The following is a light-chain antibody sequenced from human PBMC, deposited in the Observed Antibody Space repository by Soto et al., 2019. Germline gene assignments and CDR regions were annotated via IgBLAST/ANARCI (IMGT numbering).Light chain of an antibody. CDR1: QGISNY. V-gene: IGKV1-27*01. CDR2: AAS. CDR3: QKYNSAPALT. Sequence: DIQMTQSPSSLSASVGDRVTITCRASQGISNYLAWYQQKPGKVPKLLIYAASTLQSGVPSRFSGSGSGTAFTLTISSLQPEDVATYYCQKYNSAPALTFGGGTKVEIK. J-gene: IGKJ4*01.